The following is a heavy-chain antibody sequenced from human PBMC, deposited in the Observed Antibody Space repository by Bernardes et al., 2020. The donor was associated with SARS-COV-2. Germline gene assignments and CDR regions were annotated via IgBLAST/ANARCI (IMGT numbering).Heavy chain of an antibody. J-gene: IGHJ4*02. CDR2: IAGDGSGT. CDR3: ARGGRNGYNYNWNY. Sequence: GSLRLSCAASGITFKTHWMHWVRQVPGKGLVWVSRIAGDGSGTTYADSVKGRFTISRDNAKNTLYLQMNSLRAEDSAVYYCARGGRNGYNYNWNYWGQGTLVPVSS. D-gene: IGHD5-12*01. V-gene: IGHV3-74*01. CDR1: GITFKTHW.